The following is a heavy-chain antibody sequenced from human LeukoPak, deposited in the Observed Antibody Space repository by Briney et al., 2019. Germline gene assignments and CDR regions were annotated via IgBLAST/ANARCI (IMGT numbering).Heavy chain of an antibody. CDR3: AKALQYSSSSPLDY. D-gene: IGHD6-6*01. Sequence: GTSLRLSCAGSGFTFSTYVMQWVRQAPGKGLEWVARISHDEMHKSYADSVKGRVTISRDNSKNTLYLQMNSLRAEDTAVYYCAKALQYSSSSPLDYWGQGTLVTVSS. CDR1: GFTFSTYV. J-gene: IGHJ4*02. CDR2: ISHDEMHK. V-gene: IGHV3-33*06.